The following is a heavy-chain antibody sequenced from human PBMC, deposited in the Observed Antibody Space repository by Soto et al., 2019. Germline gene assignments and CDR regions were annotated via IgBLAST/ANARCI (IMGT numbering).Heavy chain of an antibody. CDR3: ARDLAVGLVDY. V-gene: IGHV1-18*01. D-gene: IGHD6-19*01. CDR2: ISAYNGNT. Sequence: QVQLVQSGAEVKKPGASVKVSCKASGYTFTSSGISWVRQAPGQGLEWMGWISAYNGNTKYAQKRQGRVPRTTDTSPSTAYMDVRSLRSYDTAVYYCARDLAVGLVDYWGQGTLVTVSS. J-gene: IGHJ4*02. CDR1: GYTFTSSG.